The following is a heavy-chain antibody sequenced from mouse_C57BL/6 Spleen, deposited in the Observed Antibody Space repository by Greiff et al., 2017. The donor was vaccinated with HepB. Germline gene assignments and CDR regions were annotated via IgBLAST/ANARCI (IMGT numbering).Heavy chain of an antibody. V-gene: IGHV1-69*01. J-gene: IGHJ3*01. CDR2: IDPSDSYT. CDR3: ARSLGHWFAY. D-gene: IGHD4-1*01. Sequence: VQLQQPGAELVMPGASVKLSCKASGYTFTSYWMHWVKQRPGQGLEWIGEIDPSDSYTNYNQKFKGKSTLTVDKSSSTAYMQLSSLTSEDSAVYYCARSLGHWFAYWGQGTLVTVSA. CDR1: GYTFTSYW.